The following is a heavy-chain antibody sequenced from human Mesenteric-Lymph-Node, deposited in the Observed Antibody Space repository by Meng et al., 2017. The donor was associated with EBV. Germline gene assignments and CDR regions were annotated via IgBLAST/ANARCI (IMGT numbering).Heavy chain of an antibody. CDR2: INPRSGAT. Sequence: VQLVRAGAEVKKPGASVKVACKASAYSYSGYYLHWVRQAPGQGLEWMGRINPRSGATSYAEKFQGRLAMTGDTSVSTAYMELASLRSDDTAVYFCSHTDYFDNTGHHWGQGTLVTVSS. CDR3: SHTDYFDNTGHH. D-gene: IGHD3-22*01. V-gene: IGHV1-2*06. CDR1: AYSYSGYY. J-gene: IGHJ4*02.